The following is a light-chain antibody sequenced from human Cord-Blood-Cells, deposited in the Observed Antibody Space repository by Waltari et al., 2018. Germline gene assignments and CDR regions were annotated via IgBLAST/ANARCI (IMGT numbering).Light chain of an antibody. J-gene: IGKJ1*01. CDR3: QQYNNWPRT. V-gene: IGKV3-15*01. CDR1: QSVSSN. Sequence: EIVMTQSPATLSVSPGERATLPCRASQSVSSNLAWYQQKPGQAPRLLIYGASTRATGTPARFSGSGSGTEFTLTISSLQSEDFAVYYCQQYNNWPRTFGQGTKVEIK. CDR2: GAS.